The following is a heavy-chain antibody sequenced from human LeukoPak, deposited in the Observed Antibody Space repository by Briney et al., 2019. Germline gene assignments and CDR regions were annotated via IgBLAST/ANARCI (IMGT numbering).Heavy chain of an antibody. CDR2: IRYDGSNK. CDR1: GFTFSSCG. J-gene: IGHJ4*02. V-gene: IGHV3-30*02. Sequence: GGSLRLSCAASGFTFSSCGMHWVRQAPGKGLECVAFIRYDGSNKYYADSVKGRFTISRDNSKNTLYLQMNSLRAEDTAVYYCASKGSGSLPFDYWGQGTLVTVSS. D-gene: IGHD1-26*01. CDR3: ASKGSGSLPFDY.